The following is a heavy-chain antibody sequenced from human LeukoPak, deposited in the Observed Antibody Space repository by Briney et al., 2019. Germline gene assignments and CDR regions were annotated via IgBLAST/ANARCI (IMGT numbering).Heavy chain of an antibody. CDR1: GFTFSSYA. V-gene: IGHV3-30-3*01. CDR2: ISYDGSNK. D-gene: IGHD6-13*01. J-gene: IGHJ4*02. Sequence: PGGSLRLSCAASGFTFSSYAMHWVRQAPGKGLEWVAVISYDGSNKYYADSVKGRFTISRDNSKNTLYLQMNSLRAEDTAVYYCARVSNSSPKLGYWGQGTQVTVSS. CDR3: ARVSNSSPKLGY.